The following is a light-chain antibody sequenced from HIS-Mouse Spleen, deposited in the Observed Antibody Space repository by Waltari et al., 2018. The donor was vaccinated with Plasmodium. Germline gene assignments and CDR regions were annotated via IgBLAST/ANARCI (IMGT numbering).Light chain of an antibody. CDR3: SSYAGSNNLV. CDR1: SSDVGCYNY. CDR2: EVS. J-gene: IGLJ2*01. V-gene: IGLV2-8*01. Sequence: QSALTQPPSASGSPGQSVTISCTGPSSDVGCYNYLSWYQQHPGKPPKLMIYEVSKRPSGVPDRFSGSKSGNTASLTVSGLQAEDEADYYCSSYAGSNNLVFGGGTKLTVL.